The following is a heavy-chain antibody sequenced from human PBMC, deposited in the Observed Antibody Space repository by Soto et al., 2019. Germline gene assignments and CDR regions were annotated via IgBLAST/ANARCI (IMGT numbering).Heavy chain of an antibody. CDR1: GGSISSSSYY. J-gene: IGHJ4*02. Sequence: SETLSLTCTVSGGSISSSSYYWGWIRQPPGKGLEWIGSIYYSGSTYYNPSLKSRVTISVDTSKNQFSLKLSSVTAADTAVYYCARRRTWGSGWDNWGQGTLVTVSS. D-gene: IGHD6-19*01. CDR3: ARRRTWGSGWDN. CDR2: IYYSGST. V-gene: IGHV4-39*01.